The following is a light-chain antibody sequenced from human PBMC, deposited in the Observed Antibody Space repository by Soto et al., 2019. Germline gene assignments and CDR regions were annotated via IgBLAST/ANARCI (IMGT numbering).Light chain of an antibody. CDR3: KHRTNWPPGVS. CDR2: DAS. J-gene: IGKJ3*01. Sequence: EVVLTQSPATLSLSPGERATLSCRASQSISSYLAWFQQKPGQAPRLLIYDASNMATDIPARFSGSGSGTDFAITISSREPEDFEVYYCKHRTNWPPGVSFGPGTTVDIK. V-gene: IGKV3-11*01. CDR1: QSISSY.